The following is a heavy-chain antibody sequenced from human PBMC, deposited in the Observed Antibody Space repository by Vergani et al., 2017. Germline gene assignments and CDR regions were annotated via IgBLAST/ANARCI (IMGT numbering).Heavy chain of an antibody. CDR3: ARGNSLGSY. CDR1: GFIFSSYW. CDR2: IKEDGSEK. Sequence: EVHLVESGGGLVQPGRSLRLSCAASGFIFSSYWMHWVRQAPGKGLEWVAAIKEDGSEKQYVDSVKGRFTISRDNAKKSLYLQMNSLRGEDTAVYYCARGNSLGSYWGQGTLVTVSS. D-gene: IGHD1-7*01. J-gene: IGHJ4*02. V-gene: IGHV3-7*01.